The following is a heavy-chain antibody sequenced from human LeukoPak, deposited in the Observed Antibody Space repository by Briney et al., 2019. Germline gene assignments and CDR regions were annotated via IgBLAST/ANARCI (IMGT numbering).Heavy chain of an antibody. D-gene: IGHD2-21*02. CDR1: GFTFSSYA. CDR2: ISGSGGST. CDR3: AKANTAYCGGDCLIDYFDY. V-gene: IGHV3-23*01. J-gene: IGHJ4*02. Sequence: PGGSLRLSCAASGFTFSSYAMSWVCQAPGKGLEWVSAISGSGGSTYYADSVKGRFTISRDNSKNTLHLQMNSLRAEDTAVYYCAKANTAYCGGDCLIDYFDYWGQGTLVTVSS.